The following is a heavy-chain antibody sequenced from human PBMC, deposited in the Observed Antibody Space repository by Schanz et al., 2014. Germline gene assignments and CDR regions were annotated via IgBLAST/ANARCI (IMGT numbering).Heavy chain of an antibody. CDR1: GFTVSSNH. J-gene: IGHJ4*02. CDR3: ARRASCSRIGCPFDS. Sequence: AQLMESGGGVVQPGTSLILSCAVSGFTVSSNHMSWVRQAPGKGLEWVSSISSSSSYIYYADSVKGRFTISRDNSKNTLYLQMNSLKTEDTAMYYCARRASCSRIGCPFDSWGQGTLVTVSS. D-gene: IGHD2-2*01. V-gene: IGHV3-21*04. CDR2: ISSSSSYI.